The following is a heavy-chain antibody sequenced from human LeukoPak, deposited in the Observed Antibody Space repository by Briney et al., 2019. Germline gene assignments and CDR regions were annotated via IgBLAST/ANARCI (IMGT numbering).Heavy chain of an antibody. CDR1: GGSISSSSYY. CDR2: IYYSGST. Sequence: SETLSLTCTVSGGSISSSSYYWGWIRQPPGKGLEWIGSIYYSGSTYYNPSLKSRVTISVDTSKNQFSLKLSSVTAADTAVYYCARDFRGGGKGDYWGQGTLVTVSS. V-gene: IGHV4-39*07. CDR3: ARDFRGGGKGDY. D-gene: IGHD4-23*01. J-gene: IGHJ4*02.